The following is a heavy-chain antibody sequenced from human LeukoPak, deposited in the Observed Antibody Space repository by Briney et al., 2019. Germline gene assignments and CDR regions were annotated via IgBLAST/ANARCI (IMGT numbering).Heavy chain of an antibody. CDR1: GFTFSTYT. CDR2: ISSSSRYI. Sequence: GGSLRLSCAASGFTFSTYTMNWVRQAPGKGLEWVSSISSSSRYIYYADSVKGRFTISRDNAKNSLYLQMNSLRAEDTAVYYCARGGPMVQGVIIPFDYWGQGTLVTVSS. V-gene: IGHV3-21*01. CDR3: ARGGPMVQGVIIPFDY. D-gene: IGHD3-10*01. J-gene: IGHJ4*02.